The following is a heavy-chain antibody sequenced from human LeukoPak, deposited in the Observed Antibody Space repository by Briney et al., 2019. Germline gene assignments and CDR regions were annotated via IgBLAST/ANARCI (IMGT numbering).Heavy chain of an antibody. J-gene: IGHJ4*02. D-gene: IGHD3-16*02. Sequence: GGSLRLSCAASGFTFSSYPMNWVRQAPGKGLEWVSYISSSSGTIYYADSVKGRFSISRDNAKNSLYLQMNSLRAEDTAVYYCVRDQGAATVNWGQGTLVTVSS. CDR2: ISSSSGTI. CDR3: VRDQGAATVN. CDR1: GFTFSSYP. V-gene: IGHV3-48*01.